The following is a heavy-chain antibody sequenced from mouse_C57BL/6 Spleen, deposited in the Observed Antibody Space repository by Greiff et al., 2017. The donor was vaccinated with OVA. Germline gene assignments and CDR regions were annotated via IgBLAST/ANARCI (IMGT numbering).Heavy chain of an antibody. CDR3: ARAYYYGSSPAWFAY. CDR1: GFTFSDYG. V-gene: IGHV5-17*01. J-gene: IGHJ3*01. CDR2: ISSGSSTI. D-gene: IGHD1-1*01. Sequence: DVKLVESGGGLVKPGGSPKLSCAASGFTFSDYGMHWVRQAPEKGLEWVAYISSGSSTIYYADTVKGRFTISRDNAKNTLFLQMTSLRSEDTAMYYCARAYYYGSSPAWFAYWGQGTLVTVSA.